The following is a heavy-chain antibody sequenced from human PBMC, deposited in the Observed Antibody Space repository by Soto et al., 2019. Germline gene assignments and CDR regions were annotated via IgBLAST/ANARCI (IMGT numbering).Heavy chain of an antibody. Sequence: ASVKVSCKASGYTFTGYYMHWVRQAPGQGLEWMGWINPNSGGTNYAQKFQGWVTMTRDTSISTVYMELSRLRSDDTAVYYCARDIVGGRLDAFDIWGQGTMVTVSS. V-gene: IGHV1-2*04. J-gene: IGHJ3*02. CDR1: GYTFTGYY. D-gene: IGHD1-26*01. CDR3: ARDIVGGRLDAFDI. CDR2: INPNSGGT.